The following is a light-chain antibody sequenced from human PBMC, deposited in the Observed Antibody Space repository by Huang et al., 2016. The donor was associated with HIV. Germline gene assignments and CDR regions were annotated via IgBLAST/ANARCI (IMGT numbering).Light chain of an antibody. CDR2: GAS. J-gene: IGKJ4*01. Sequence: EIVLTQSPAPVSLSPGDGATVSCRARENITSNFLAWYQQRPGQAPRLLIYGASRRATGIPDRFSGSGSGTDFTRTITRLEPEDFAMYLCQQYGSSPLTFGRGTKVEI. CDR1: ENITSNF. V-gene: IGKV3-20*01. CDR3: QQYGSSPLT.